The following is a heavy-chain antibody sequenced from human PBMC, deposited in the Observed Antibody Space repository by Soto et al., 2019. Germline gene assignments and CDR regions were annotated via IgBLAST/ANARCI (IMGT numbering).Heavy chain of an antibody. Sequence: SETLSLTCTVSGGSISSGPSYWGWIRQPPGQGLEWVGSIYYLGNTYYNPSLGSRVTISADTSRNQVFLNMYSVTAADTAVYYCASSGGPEGDWFDPWGQGTLVTVS. CDR1: GGSISSGPSY. V-gene: IGHV4-39*07. D-gene: IGHD2-15*01. J-gene: IGHJ5*02. CDR2: IYYLGNT. CDR3: ASSGGPEGDWFDP.